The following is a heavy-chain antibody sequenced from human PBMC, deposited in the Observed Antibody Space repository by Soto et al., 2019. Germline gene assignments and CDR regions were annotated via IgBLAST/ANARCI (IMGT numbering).Heavy chain of an antibody. CDR2: IYYSGST. Sequence: SETLSLTCTVSGGSISSSSYYWGWIRQPPGKGLEWIGSIYYSGSTYYNPSLKSRVTISVDTSKNQFSLKLSSVTAADTAVYCCARHRFYCSGGSCYPGYYYYGMDVWGQGTTVTVSS. V-gene: IGHV4-39*01. J-gene: IGHJ6*02. CDR3: ARHRFYCSGGSCYPGYYYYGMDV. CDR1: GGSISSSSYY. D-gene: IGHD2-15*01.